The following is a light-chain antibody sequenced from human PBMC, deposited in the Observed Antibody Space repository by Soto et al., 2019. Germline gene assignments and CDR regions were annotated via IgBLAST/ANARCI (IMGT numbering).Light chain of an antibody. CDR1: QSVSSSS. J-gene: IGKJ1*01. V-gene: IGKV3-20*01. CDR2: SSS. CDR3: QQYGRSPTWT. Sequence: EIVLTQSPGTLSLSPGERATLSCRASQSVSSSSLAWYQHKRGQAPRLLIYSSSSRAAGVSDRFSGSGSGTDFSLTISRLEPEDFAMYYCQQYGRSPTWTFGQGTKVDIK.